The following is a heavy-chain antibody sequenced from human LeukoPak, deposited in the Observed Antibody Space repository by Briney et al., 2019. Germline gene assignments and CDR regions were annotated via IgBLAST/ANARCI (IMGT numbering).Heavy chain of an antibody. V-gene: IGHV3-7*01. D-gene: IGHD2-2*01. CDR1: GLPFSVYW. CDR3: VGQLLRAV. Sequence: PGGSLRLSCTASGLPFSVYWISWVRQAPGKGLEWVANIKEDGSVQDYVDSVKGRFTISRDNAKNSVYLQMNSLRVDDTAVYYCVGQLLRAVWGKGTTVTVSS. J-gene: IGHJ6*04. CDR2: IKEDGSVQ.